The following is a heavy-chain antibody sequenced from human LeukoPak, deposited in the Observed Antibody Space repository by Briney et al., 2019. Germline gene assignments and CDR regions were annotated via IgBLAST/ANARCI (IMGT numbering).Heavy chain of an antibody. J-gene: IGHJ4*02. V-gene: IGHV3-7*01. CDR3: TREGITAGADY. CDR2: IKHDGSER. D-gene: IGHD6-25*01. Sequence: GGSLRLSCAASGFTFTNYWMSWVRQAPGKGLEWVANIKHDGSERYYVDSVKGRFTISRDNARSSLYLQINSLRAEDTAVYYCTREGITAGADYWGQGTLVTVS. CDR1: GFTFTNYW.